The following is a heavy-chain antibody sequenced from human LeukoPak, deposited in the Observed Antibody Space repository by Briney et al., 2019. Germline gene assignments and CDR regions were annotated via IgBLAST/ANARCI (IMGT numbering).Heavy chain of an antibody. CDR3: ARDTNGSPYYFDY. J-gene: IGHJ4*02. Sequence: GGSLRLSCAASGFTFGTYSVNWVRQAPRKGLEWVSSISSSSSYIYYADSVKGRFTISRDNAKNSLYLQMNSLRVEDTAVYYCARDTNGSPYYFDYWGQGTLVTVSS. CDR1: GFTFGTYS. D-gene: IGHD1-26*01. CDR2: ISSSSSYI. V-gene: IGHV3-21*01.